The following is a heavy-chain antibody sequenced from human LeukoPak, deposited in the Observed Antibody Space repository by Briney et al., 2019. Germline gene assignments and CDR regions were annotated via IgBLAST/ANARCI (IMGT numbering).Heavy chain of an antibody. CDR2: INDSGVIT. CDR3: AKSGYYGSGDYHNWFDT. V-gene: IGHV3-23*01. CDR1: GFTFNNYA. D-gene: IGHD3-10*01. Sequence: GGSLRLSCAASGFTFNNYAMTWVRQAPGKGLEWVSTINDSGVITHYADSVKGRFTISRDNSKDTLYLQMNSVRAEDTAVYYCAKSGYYGSGDYHNWFDTWGQGTRVTVSP. J-gene: IGHJ5*02.